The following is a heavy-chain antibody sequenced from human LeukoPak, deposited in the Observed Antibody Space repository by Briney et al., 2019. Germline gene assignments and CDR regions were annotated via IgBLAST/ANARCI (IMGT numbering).Heavy chain of an antibody. V-gene: IGHV4-39*01. CDR1: GGSISSSSYY. Sequence: SETLSLTCTVSGGSISSSSYYWGWIRQPPGKGLEWIGNIYYSGSTYYNPSLKSRVTISVDTSKNQFSLKLSSVTAADTAVYYCARQRYCSSTSCSYGDWFDPWGQGTLVTVSS. CDR3: ARQRYCSSTSCSYGDWFDP. D-gene: IGHD2-2*01. CDR2: IYYSGST. J-gene: IGHJ5*02.